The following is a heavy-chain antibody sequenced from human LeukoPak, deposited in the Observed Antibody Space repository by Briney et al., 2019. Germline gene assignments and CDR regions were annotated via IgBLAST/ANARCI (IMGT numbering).Heavy chain of an antibody. CDR1: GGSISSYY. CDR3: ARGGSSWYFDY. V-gene: IGHV4-59*12. J-gene: IGHJ4*02. CDR2: IYHSGST. Sequence: SETLSLTCTVSGGSISSYYWSWIRQPPGKGLEWIGYIYHSGSTYYNPSLKSRVTISVDRSKNQFSLKLSSVTAADTAVYYCARGGSSWYFDYWGQGTLVTVSS. D-gene: IGHD6-13*01.